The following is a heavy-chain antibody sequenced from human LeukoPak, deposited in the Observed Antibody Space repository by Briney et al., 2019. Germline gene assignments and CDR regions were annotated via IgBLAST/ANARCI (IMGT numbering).Heavy chain of an antibody. CDR3: ARGAARPFDY. Sequence: KPSETLSLTCTVSGGSISSSSYYWGWLRQPPGKGLEWIGSIYYSGSTYYNPSLKSRVTISVDTYKNQFSLKLSSVTAADTAVYYCARGAARPFDYWGQGTLVTVSS. CDR1: GGSISSSSYY. V-gene: IGHV4-39*01. D-gene: IGHD6-6*01. J-gene: IGHJ4*02. CDR2: IYYSGST.